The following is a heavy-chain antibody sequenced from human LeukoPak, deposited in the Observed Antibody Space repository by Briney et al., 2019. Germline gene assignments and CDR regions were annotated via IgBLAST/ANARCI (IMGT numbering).Heavy chain of an antibody. Sequence: PGGSLRLSCAASGFTFSSYSMNWVRQAPGKGLEWVSYISSSGSTIYYADSVKGRFTISRDNAKNSLYLQMNSLRAEDTAVYYCARRHIVVVPAAPYAFDIWGQGTMVTVSS. V-gene: IGHV3-48*04. J-gene: IGHJ3*02. D-gene: IGHD2-2*01. CDR2: ISSSGSTI. CDR1: GFTFSSYS. CDR3: ARRHIVVVPAAPYAFDI.